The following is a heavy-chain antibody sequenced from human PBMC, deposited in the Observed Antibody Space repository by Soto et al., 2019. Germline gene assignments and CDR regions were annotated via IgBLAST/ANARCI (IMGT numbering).Heavy chain of an antibody. V-gene: IGHV1-46*01. J-gene: IGHJ6*02. CDR3: SAVAGTYYYYGMDV. D-gene: IGHD6-19*01. CDR2: INPSGGST. Sequence: QVQLVQSGAEVKKPGASVKVSCKASGYTFTSYYMHWVRQAPGQGLEWMGIINPSGGSTSYAQKFQGRVTXXRXTYXSTVYMELSSLRSEDTAVYYCSAVAGTYYYYGMDVWGQGTTVTVSS. CDR1: GYTFTSYY.